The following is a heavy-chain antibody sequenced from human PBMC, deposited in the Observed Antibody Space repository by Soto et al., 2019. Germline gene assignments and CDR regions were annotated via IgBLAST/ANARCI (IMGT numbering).Heavy chain of an antibody. CDR3: ARVIAAAGGRRYFDL. D-gene: IGHD6-13*01. CDR2: INSSSTYT. CDR1: GFTFSDYY. V-gene: IGHV3-11*05. J-gene: IGHJ2*01. Sequence: QVQLVESGGGLVKLGGSLRLSCAASGFTFSDYYMSWICQAPGKGLEWVSYINSSSTYTNYAASVKGRFTISRDNAKNSLYLQMNSLRAEDTAVYYCARVIAAAGGRRYFDLWGRGTLVTVSS.